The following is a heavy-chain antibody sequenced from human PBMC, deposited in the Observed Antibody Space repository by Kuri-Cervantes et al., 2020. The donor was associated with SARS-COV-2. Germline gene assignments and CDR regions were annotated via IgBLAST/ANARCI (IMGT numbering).Heavy chain of an antibody. CDR3: ALGYISRGVIALFEY. Sequence: AETLSLTGSVSGDSISSLSYYWGWIRQRPGKELEWIGSVYYSGRTYYNPSLESRVTMYVDTSKNQFSLKLRSATDADTAYYYCALGYISRGVIALFEYWGQGSLVTVSS. V-gene: IGHV4-39*01. CDR2: VYYSGRT. CDR1: GDSISSLSYY. D-gene: IGHD3-10*01. J-gene: IGHJ4*02.